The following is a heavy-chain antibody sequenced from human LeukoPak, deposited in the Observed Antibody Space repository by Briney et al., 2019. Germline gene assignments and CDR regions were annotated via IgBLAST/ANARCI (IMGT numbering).Heavy chain of an antibody. D-gene: IGHD3-22*01. J-gene: IGHJ6*03. Sequence: GASVKVSCKASGYTFTSYDINWVRQATGQGLEWMGWMNPNSGNTGYAQKFQGRVTITRNTSISTAYMELSSLRSKDTAVYYCARVGVIGSPYYYYMDVWGKGTTVTVSS. CDR3: ARVGVIGSPYYYYMDV. CDR2: MNPNSGNT. CDR1: GYTFTSYD. V-gene: IGHV1-8*03.